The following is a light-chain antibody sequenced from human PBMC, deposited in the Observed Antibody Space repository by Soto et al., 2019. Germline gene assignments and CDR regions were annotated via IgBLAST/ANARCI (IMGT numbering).Light chain of an antibody. CDR2: GAS. V-gene: IGKV3-15*01. J-gene: IGKJ2*01. CDR3: QQYNNWPPMYT. CDR1: QSVSSN. Sequence: EIVMTQSPATLSASAGERATLSCRASQSVSSNLAWYQQKPGQAPRLRIYGASTRATDIPARFSGSGSGTEFTLTISSLQSEDFAVYYCQQYNNWPPMYTFGQGTKLEIK.